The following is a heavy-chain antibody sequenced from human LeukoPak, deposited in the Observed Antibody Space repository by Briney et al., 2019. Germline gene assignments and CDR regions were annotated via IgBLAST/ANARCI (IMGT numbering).Heavy chain of an antibody. D-gene: IGHD3-10*01. CDR1: GFSISNDW. CDR2: AKSKSAGETT. CDR3: TLIQGWGSGSYYRDF. V-gene: IGHV3-15*01. Sequence: GGSLRLSCAAYGFSISNDWMSWVRPAPGKGLEWVARAKSKSAGETTDYAEPVKGRFTISRDDSKNTLYLQMNSLKTEDTAVYYCTLIQGWGSGSYYRDFWGQGTLVTVSS. J-gene: IGHJ4*02.